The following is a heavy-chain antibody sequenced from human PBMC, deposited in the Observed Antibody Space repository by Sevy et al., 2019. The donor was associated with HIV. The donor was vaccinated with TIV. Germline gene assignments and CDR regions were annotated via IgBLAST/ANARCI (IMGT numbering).Heavy chain of an antibody. CDR1: GFTFTSSA. CDR2: IVVGSGNT. J-gene: IGHJ6*02. D-gene: IGHD1-1*01. Sequence: GASVKVSCKASGFTFTSSAVQWVRQARGQRLEWIGWIVVGSGNTNYAQKFQERVTITRDMSTSTAYMELSSLRSEDTAVYYCAATPTTYYYYYGMDVWDQGTTVTVSS. V-gene: IGHV1-58*01. CDR3: AATPTTYYYYYGMDV.